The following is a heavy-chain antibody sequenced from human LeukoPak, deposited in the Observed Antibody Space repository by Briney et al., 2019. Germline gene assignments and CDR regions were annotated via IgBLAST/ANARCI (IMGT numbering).Heavy chain of an antibody. V-gene: IGHV4-59*01. CDR3: ASGGYDSSGYFAFDI. CDR1: GFTFSSYA. CDR2: IYYSGST. D-gene: IGHD3-22*01. J-gene: IGHJ3*02. Sequence: PGGSLRLSCAASGFTFSSYAMSWIRQPPGKGLEWIGYIYYSGSTNYNPSLKSRVTISVDTSKNQFSLKLSSVTAADTAVYYCASGGYDSSGYFAFDIWGQGTMVTVSS.